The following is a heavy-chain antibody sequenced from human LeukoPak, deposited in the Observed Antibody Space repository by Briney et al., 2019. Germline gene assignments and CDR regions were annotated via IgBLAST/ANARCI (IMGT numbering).Heavy chain of an antibody. CDR1: AFTFNTYE. D-gene: IGHD6-19*01. CDR2: ITSSGSTI. V-gene: IGHV3-48*03. CDR3: VSGWYYFDY. J-gene: IGHJ4*02. Sequence: GGSLRLSCEASAFTFNTYEMNWVRHAPGKGLEWVSYITSSGSTIYYADYVKGRFTISRDNGKNSLYLQMNSLRAEDTAVYYCVSGWYYFDYWGQGTLVTVSS.